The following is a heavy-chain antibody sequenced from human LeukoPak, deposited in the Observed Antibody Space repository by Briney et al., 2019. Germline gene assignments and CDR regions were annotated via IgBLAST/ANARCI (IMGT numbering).Heavy chain of an antibody. CDR1: GYTYTSYD. V-gene: IGHV1-8*01. J-gene: IGHJ4*02. CDR2: MNPNSGNT. CDR3: ARGKSSSRWYSPDY. Sequence: ASVKVSCKASGYTYTSYDINWVRQATGQGLEWMGWMNPNSGNTGYAQKFQGRVTMTRNTSISTAYMELSSLRSEDTAVYYCARGKSSSRWYSPDYWGQGTLVTVSS. D-gene: IGHD6-13*01.